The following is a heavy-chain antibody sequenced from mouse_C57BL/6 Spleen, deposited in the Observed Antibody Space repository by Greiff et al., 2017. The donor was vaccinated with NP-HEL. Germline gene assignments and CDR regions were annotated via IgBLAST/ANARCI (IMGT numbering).Heavy chain of an antibody. CDR2: IDPENGET. CDR1: GFNIKDYY. V-gene: IGHV14-2*01. CDR3: ARSTMVTTLYYYGMDY. J-gene: IGHJ4*01. D-gene: IGHD2-1*01. Sequence: EVQLQQSGAELVKPGASVKLSCTASGFNIKDYYMHWVKQRTEQGLEWIGRIDPENGETKYAPKFQGKATITADTSSNTAYLQLSSLRSEDTAVYYSARSTMVTTLYYYGMDYWGQRTSVTVSS.